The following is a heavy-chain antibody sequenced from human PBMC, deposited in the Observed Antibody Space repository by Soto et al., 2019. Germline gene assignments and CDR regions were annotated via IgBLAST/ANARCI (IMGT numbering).Heavy chain of an antibody. Sequence: GGSLRLSCAASGFTFSSYGMHWVRQAPGKGLEWVAVIWYDGSNKYYADSVKGRFTISRDNSKNTLYLQMNSLRAEDTAVYYCARAYYYDSSGYTPIQAWGQGTLVTVSS. CDR1: GFTFSSYG. J-gene: IGHJ4*02. D-gene: IGHD3-22*01. CDR3: ARAYYYDSSGYTPIQA. V-gene: IGHV3-33*01. CDR2: IWYDGSNK.